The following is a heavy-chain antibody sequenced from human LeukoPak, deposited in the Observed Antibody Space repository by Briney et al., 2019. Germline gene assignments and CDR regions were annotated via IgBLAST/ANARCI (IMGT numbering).Heavy chain of an antibody. CDR1: GGSISSSSYY. D-gene: IGHD3-22*01. V-gene: IGHV4-39*07. Sequence: SETLSLTCTVSGGSISSSSYYWGWIRQPPGKGLEWIGSIYYSGSTYYNPSLKSRVTISVDTSKNQFSLKLSSVTAADTAVYYCARVVVVVMWPYYFDYWGQGTLVTVSS. CDR3: ARVVVVVMWPYYFDY. J-gene: IGHJ4*02. CDR2: IYYSGST.